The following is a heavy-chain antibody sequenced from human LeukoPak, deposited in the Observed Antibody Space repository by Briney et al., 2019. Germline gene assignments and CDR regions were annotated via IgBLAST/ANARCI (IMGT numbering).Heavy chain of an antibody. V-gene: IGHV1-24*01. Sequence: ASVTVSCKVSGYTLTDLSMHWVRQAPGKGLEWMGGFDPEEGETIYAQKLQGRVTMTEDTSTDTAYMELSSLRSEDTAVYYCATSVRTHGLRYFTDAFDIWGQGTMVTVSS. D-gene: IGHD3-9*01. CDR2: FDPEEGET. CDR3: ATSVRTHGLRYFTDAFDI. CDR1: GYTLTDLS. J-gene: IGHJ3*02.